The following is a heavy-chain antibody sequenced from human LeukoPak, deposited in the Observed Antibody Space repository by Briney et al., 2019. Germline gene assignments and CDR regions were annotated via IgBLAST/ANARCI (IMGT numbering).Heavy chain of an antibody. CDR2: LYSDGNT. CDR1: GLTVITND. D-gene: IGHD1-14*01. J-gene: IGHJ4*02. CDR3: ARGVEPLAANTLAY. Sequence: GGCLRLSCAASGLTVITNDMTWVRQAPGKGLEWVSVLYSDGNTKYADSVQGRFTISRDKSKNTLYLEMNSLSPDDTAVYYCARGVEPLAANTLAYWGQGTLVTVSS. V-gene: IGHV3-53*01.